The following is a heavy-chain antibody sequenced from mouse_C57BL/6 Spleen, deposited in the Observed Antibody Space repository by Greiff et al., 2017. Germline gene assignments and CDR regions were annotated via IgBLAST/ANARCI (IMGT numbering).Heavy chain of an antibody. V-gene: IGHV1-52*01. Sequence: QVQLQQPGAELVRPGSSVKLSCKASGYTFTSYWMHWVKQRPEQGLEWIGNIDPSGSGTNYNQKFKDKAILTVDKSSSTAYMQLSSLTSEDSAVFYCARGGDDGCYYAMDYWGQGTSVTVSS. D-gene: IGHD2-3*01. J-gene: IGHJ4*01. CDR2: IDPSGSGT. CDR1: GYTFTSYW. CDR3: ARGGDDGCYYAMDY.